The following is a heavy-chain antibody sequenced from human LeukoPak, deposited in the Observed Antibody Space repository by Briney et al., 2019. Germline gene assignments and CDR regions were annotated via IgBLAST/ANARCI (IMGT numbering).Heavy chain of an antibody. D-gene: IGHD4-17*01. CDR3: ASSRYGDYGSWFDP. CDR2: IYYSGST. V-gene: IGHV4-59*01. CDR1: GSSIRSYY. Sequence: SETLSLTCTVSGSSIRSYYWSWIRQPPGKGLEWIGYIYYSGSTNYNPSLKSRVTISVDTSKNQFSLKLNSVTAADTAVYYCASSRYGDYGSWFDPWGQGTLVTVSS. J-gene: IGHJ5*02.